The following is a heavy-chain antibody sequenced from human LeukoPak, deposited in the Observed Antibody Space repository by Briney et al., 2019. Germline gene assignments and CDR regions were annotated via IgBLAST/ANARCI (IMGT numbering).Heavy chain of an antibody. CDR3: ASYCSAGSCRVSDGY. CDR2: IYSDSTT. CDR1: GFSISVNH. J-gene: IGHJ4*02. D-gene: IGHD2-15*01. V-gene: IGHV3-53*01. Sequence: GGSLRLSCAASGFSISVNHMSWGRQGAGKGLGWGSVIYSDSTTYYADSVKGRFTISRDNSKNTLYIQMKSLRAENTAVYYCASYCSAGSCRVSDGYWGKGTLVTVAS.